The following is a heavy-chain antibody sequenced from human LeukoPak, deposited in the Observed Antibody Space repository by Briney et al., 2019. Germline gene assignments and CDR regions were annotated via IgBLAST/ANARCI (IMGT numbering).Heavy chain of an antibody. Sequence: SETLSLTCTVSGGSISSSGYYWNWIRQHPGKGLEWIGYINYSGGTYYNPSLKSRVTMSLDTSKNQSSLKLSSVTAADTAVYYCARGIAATGTFDSWGQGTLLTVSS. CDR3: ARGIAATGTFDS. CDR1: GGSISSSGYY. V-gene: IGHV4-31*03. CDR2: INYSGGT. D-gene: IGHD6-13*01. J-gene: IGHJ4*02.